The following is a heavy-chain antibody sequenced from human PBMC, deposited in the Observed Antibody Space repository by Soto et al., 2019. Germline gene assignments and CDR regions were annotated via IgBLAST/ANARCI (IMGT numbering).Heavy chain of an antibody. CDR3: GRVITMARGRTTYYRGMDV. J-gene: IGHJ6*02. CDR2: SRNKANSYTT. Sequence: EVQLVESGGGLVQPGGSLRVSCGASGFILSDYYMDWVRQAPGKGLEWVGRSRNKANSYTTEYAASVQGRFTISRDDSMNSIYRQRNSLRTEDTAVYFCGRVITMARGRTTYYRGMDVWGQGTAVTVSS. CDR1: GFILSDYY. D-gene: IGHD3-10*01. V-gene: IGHV3-72*01.